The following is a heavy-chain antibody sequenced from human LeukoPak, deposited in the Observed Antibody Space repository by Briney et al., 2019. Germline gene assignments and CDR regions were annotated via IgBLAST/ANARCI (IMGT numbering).Heavy chain of an antibody. V-gene: IGHV4-38-2*02. J-gene: IGHJ5*02. D-gene: IGHD3-10*01. CDR2: IYHSGST. CDR3: ARHLYYGSVVNWFDP. Sequence: SETLSLTCTVSGYSISSGYYWGWIRQPPGKGLGWIGRIYHSGSTSYNPSIKSRVTISVDTSKNQFSLKLSSVTAADTAVYYCARHLYYGSVVNWFDPWGQGTLVTVSS. CDR1: GYSISSGYY.